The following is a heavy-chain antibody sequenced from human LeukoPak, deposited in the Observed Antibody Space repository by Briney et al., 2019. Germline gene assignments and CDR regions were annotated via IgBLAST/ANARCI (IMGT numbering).Heavy chain of an antibody. V-gene: IGHV4-59*01. D-gene: IGHD3-10*01. Sequence: SETLSLTCTVSGGSISSYYWSWIRQPPGKGLEWIVYIYYSGSTNYNPSLKSRVTISVDTSKNQFSLELSSVTAADTAVYYCARDRMVRGVTPWIDIWGQGTMVTVSS. CDR2: IYYSGST. J-gene: IGHJ3*02. CDR3: ARDRMVRGVTPWIDI. CDR1: GGSISSYY.